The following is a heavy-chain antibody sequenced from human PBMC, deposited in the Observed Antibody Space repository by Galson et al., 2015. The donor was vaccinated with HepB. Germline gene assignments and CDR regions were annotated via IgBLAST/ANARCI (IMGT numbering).Heavy chain of an antibody. V-gene: IGHV3-23*01. J-gene: IGHJ4*02. Sequence: SLRLSCAASGFTFANYAMHWVRQGPGKGLEWVSSVASIGGTSTFYADSVKGRFTISRDNPKNMLYLEMNSLRAEDTAVYYCAKDMDPRLEQQLASTPSNWGQGTLVTVSS. CDR1: GFTFANYA. D-gene: IGHD6-13*01. CDR3: AKDMDPRLEQQLASTPSN. CDR2: VASIGGTST.